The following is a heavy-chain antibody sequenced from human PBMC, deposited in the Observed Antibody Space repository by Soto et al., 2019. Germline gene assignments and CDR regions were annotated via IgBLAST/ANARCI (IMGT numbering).Heavy chain of an antibody. D-gene: IGHD1-26*01. CDR1: GYTFTSYD. CDR3: ARGHVVGATPTRY. J-gene: IGHJ4*02. V-gene: IGHV1-8*01. Sequence: QVQLVQSGAEVKKPGASVKVSCKTSGYTFTSYDINWVRQATGKGLEWMGWMNPNSGNTGYAQKFQGRVTMTRNTYTSTGYMELSSLRSEDTAVYYCARGHVVGATPTRYWGQGPLVTVSS. CDR2: MNPNSGNT.